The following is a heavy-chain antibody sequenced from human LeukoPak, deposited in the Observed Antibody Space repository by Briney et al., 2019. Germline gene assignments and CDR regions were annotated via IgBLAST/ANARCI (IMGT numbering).Heavy chain of an antibody. D-gene: IGHD3-3*01. CDR3: AREGRTYYDFWSGSAYGMDV. J-gene: IGHJ6*02. V-gene: IGHV3-66*01. Sequence: PGGSLRLSCAASGFTVSSNYMSWVRQAPGKGLEWVSVIYSGGSTYYADSVKGRFTISRDNSKNTLYLQMNSLRAEDTAVYYCAREGRTYYDFWSGSAYGMDVWGQGTTVTVSS. CDR1: GFTVSSNY. CDR2: IYSGGST.